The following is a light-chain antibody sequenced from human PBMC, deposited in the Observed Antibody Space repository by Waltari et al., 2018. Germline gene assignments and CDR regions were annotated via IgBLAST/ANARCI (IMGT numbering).Light chain of an antibody. V-gene: IGKV3-20*01. CDR2: GAS. Sequence: EIVLTQSLGTLSLSPGERATLSCRASQSVNSKFLAWYQQKPGQAPRLLIYGASSRATGIPDRFSGSGSETDFSLTISRLEPEDFAVYYCQQYGTSLSWTFGQGTKVEIK. J-gene: IGKJ1*01. CDR1: QSVNSKF. CDR3: QQYGTSLSWT.